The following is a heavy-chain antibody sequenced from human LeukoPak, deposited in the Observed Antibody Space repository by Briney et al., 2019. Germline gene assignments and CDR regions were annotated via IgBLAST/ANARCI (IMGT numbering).Heavy chain of an antibody. CDR3: ARGISSRPFDP. J-gene: IGHJ5*02. V-gene: IGHV6-1*01. CDR2: TYYRSKWYN. Sequence: SQTLSLSCAISGDSVSSDSVAWNWIRQSPSRGLEWLGRTYYRSKWYNDYVVSVKSRITINPDTSKNQFSLQLNSVTPEDTAVYYCARGISSRPFDPWGQGTLVTVSS. CDR1: GDSVSSDSVA. D-gene: IGHD3-3*02.